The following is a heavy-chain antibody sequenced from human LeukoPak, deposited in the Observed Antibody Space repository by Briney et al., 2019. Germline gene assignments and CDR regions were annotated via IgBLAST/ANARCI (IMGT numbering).Heavy chain of an antibody. CDR1: GYTFSIFG. CDR3: ATANHRIAAAGLDFDY. D-gene: IGHD6-13*01. V-gene: IGHV1-18*04. J-gene: IGHJ4*02. CDR2: ISTYNGNT. Sequence: ASVKVSCKASGYTFSIFGITWVRQAPGQGLEWMGWISTYNGNTNYAQKFQGRVTITRDTSASTAYMELSSLRSEDTAVYYCATANHRIAAAGLDFDYWGQGTLVTVSS.